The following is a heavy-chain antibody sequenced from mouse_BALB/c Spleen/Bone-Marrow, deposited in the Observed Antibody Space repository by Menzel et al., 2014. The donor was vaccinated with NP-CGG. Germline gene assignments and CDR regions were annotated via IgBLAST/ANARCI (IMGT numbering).Heavy chain of an antibody. V-gene: IGHV14-3*02. CDR2: IDPANGNT. J-gene: IGHJ3*01. CDR3: ARYDYRYSWFAY. Sequence: VQLQQSGAELVKPGASVKLSCTASGFNIKDTYMHWVKQRPEQGLDWIGRIDPANGNTKYDPKFQGKATITTDTSSNTAYLQLRSLTSEDTAVYYCARYDYRYSWFAYWGQGTLVTVSA. CDR1: GFNIKDTY. D-gene: IGHD2-14*01.